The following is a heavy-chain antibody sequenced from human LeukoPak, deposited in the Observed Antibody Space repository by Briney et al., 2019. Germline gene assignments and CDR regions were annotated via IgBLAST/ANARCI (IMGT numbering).Heavy chain of an antibody. Sequence: GGSLRLSCAASGFTFSSYDMHWVRHATGKGLEGVAAIGTAGDPYYPGSVKGRFTISRDHAKNSLYLQMNSLRDGDTAVYYCARSRVSFGDAFDIWGQGTMVTVSS. J-gene: IGHJ3*02. CDR2: IGTAGDP. D-gene: IGHD3-10*01. V-gene: IGHV3-13*05. CDR1: GFTFSSYD. CDR3: ARSRVSFGDAFDI.